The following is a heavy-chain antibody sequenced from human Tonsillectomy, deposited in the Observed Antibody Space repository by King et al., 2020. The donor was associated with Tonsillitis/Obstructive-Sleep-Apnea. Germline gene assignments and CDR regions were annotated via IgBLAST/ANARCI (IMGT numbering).Heavy chain of an antibody. CDR2: INPSGGRT. J-gene: IGHJ5*02. CDR1: GYTFTSYY. Sequence: VQLVESGAEVKKPGASVKVSCKASGYTFTSYYIHWVRQAPGQGLEWMGIINPSGGRTRYAQKCQRTVTMTRDTSTSTVYRELSSLKSEDTAVYYCAGGGRVLRFLVWPLDPWFDPWGQGTLVTVSS. CDR3: AGGGRVLRFLVWPLDPWFDP. V-gene: IGHV1-46*01. D-gene: IGHD3-3*01.